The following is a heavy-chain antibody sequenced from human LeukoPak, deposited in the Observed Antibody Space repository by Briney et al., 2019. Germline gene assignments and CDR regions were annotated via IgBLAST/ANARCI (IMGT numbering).Heavy chain of an antibody. CDR1: GFTFTNTW. D-gene: IGHD5-12*01. Sequence: GGSLRLSCAASGFTFTNTWMSWVRQAPGKGLEWVGRIKSKTDGETSDYAAPVKGRFSISRDDSKNTLYLQIKSLRPEDTAVYYCTTDLLIVATTPYYFDFWGQGTLVTVSS. V-gene: IGHV3-15*01. CDR2: IKSKTDGETS. CDR3: TTDLLIVATTPYYFDF. J-gene: IGHJ4*02.